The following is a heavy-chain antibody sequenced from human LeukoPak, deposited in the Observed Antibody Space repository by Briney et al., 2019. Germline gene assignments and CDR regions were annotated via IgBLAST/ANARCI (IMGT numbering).Heavy chain of an antibody. J-gene: IGHJ4*02. CDR2: INHSGST. Sequence: SETLSFTCAVYGGSFSGYYWSWIRQPPGKGLKWIGEINHSGSTNYNPSLKSRVTISVDTSKNQFSLKLSSVTAADTAVYYCARGDTLYSSGWAYYFDYWGQGTLVTVSS. CDR1: GGSFSGYY. V-gene: IGHV4-34*01. D-gene: IGHD6-19*01. CDR3: ARGDTLYSSGWAYYFDY.